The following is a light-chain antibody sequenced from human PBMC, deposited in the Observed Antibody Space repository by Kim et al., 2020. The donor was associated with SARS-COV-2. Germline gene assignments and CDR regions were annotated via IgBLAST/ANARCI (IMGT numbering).Light chain of an antibody. Sequence: QSLTISCTATSTDVGSYNLFSWYQQHPRKAPNLMIYEVSKRPSGVSTRFSGSKSGNTASLTISGLQAEDEADYYCCSYAGSSTFVVFGGGTQLTVL. V-gene: IGLV2-23*02. CDR3: CSYAGSSTFVV. CDR2: EVS. J-gene: IGLJ2*01. CDR1: STDVGSYNL.